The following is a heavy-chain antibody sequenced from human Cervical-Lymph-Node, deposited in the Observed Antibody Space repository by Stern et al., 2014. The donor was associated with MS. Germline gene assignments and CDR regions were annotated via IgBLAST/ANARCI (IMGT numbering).Heavy chain of an antibody. CDR2: TYHRSRWYY. CDR1: GDSVSSNRAT. D-gene: IGHD6-6*01. CDR3: ARDVSSSPDAFDT. V-gene: IGHV6-1*01. J-gene: IGHJ3*02. Sequence: QVQLGQSAPGLVKPPQTLSLTCALSGDSVSSNRATWSWIRQSPSRGLEWLGRTYHRSRWYYDYALSVKSRVTISPDTSKNQFSLWLNSVTPEDTAVYYCARDVSSSPDAFDTWGQGTMVTVSS.